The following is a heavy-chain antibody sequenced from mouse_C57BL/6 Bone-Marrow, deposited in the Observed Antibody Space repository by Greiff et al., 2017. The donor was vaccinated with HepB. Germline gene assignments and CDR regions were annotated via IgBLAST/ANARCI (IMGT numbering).Heavy chain of an antibody. CDR3: ARGDYGSSYGDY. V-gene: IGHV3-6*01. Sequence: EVKLQESGPGLVKPSQSLSLTCSVTGYSITSGYYWNWIRQFPGNKLEWMGYISYDGSNNYNPSLKNRISITRDTSKNQFFLKLNSVTTEDTATYYCARGDYGSSYGDYWGQGTTLTVSS. CDR2: ISYDGSN. CDR1: GYSITSGYY. J-gene: IGHJ2*01. D-gene: IGHD1-1*01.